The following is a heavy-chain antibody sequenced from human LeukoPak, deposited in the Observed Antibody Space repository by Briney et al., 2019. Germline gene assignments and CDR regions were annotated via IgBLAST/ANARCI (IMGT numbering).Heavy chain of an antibody. Sequence: PSETLSLACTVSGGSISSSSYYWSWIRQPPGKGLEWIGYIYYSGSTYYNPSLKSRVTISVDTSKNQFSLKLSSVTAADTAVYYCARYPPYYYDSSGYTNDYWGQGTLVTVSS. J-gene: IGHJ4*02. D-gene: IGHD3-22*01. V-gene: IGHV4-30-4*01. CDR3: ARYPPYYYDSSGYTNDY. CDR1: GGSISSSSYY. CDR2: IYYSGST.